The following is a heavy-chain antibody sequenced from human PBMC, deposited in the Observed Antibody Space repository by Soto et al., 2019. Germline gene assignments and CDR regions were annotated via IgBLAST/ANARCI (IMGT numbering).Heavy chain of an antibody. CDR2: ISGSGGNT. D-gene: IGHD2-21*02. CDR3: AKAYCGGNCYYQIYY. J-gene: IGHJ4*02. V-gene: IGHV3-23*01. CDR1: GFTFSKYA. Sequence: EVQLLESGGGLVQPGGSLRLSCAASGFTFSKYAMSWVRQAPGKGLEWVSGISGSGGNTYYADSVKGRFTISRDNSKNTLYLQMNSLRAEDTAVYYCAKAYCGGNCYYQIYYWGQGTLVTVSS.